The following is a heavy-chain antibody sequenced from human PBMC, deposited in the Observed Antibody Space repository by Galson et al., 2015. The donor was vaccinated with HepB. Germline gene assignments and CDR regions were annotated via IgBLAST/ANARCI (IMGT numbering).Heavy chain of an antibody. V-gene: IGHV1-69*13. CDR3: ARPDIVVVPAATYYYYGMDV. CDR1: GGTFSSYA. J-gene: IGHJ6*02. D-gene: IGHD2-2*01. CDR2: IIPIFGIA. Sequence: SVKVSCKASGGTFSSYAISWVRQAPGQGLEWMGGIIPIFGIANYAQKFQGRVTITADESTSTAYMELSSLRSEDTAVYYCARPDIVVVPAATYYYYGMDVWGQGTTVTVSS.